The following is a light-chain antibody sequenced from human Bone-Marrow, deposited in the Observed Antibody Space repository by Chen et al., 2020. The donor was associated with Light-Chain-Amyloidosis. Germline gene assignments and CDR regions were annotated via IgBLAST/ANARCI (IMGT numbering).Light chain of an antibody. J-gene: IGLJ3*02. CDR3: QSYQGSSQGV. Sequence: NFMLTQPTSVSESPGQTVIISSTRSSGSNATNYVQWYQQRPGSSPTTVIYEDYQRPSGVPDRFSGSIDRSSNSASLTISGLKPEDEADYYCQSYQGSSQGVFGGGTKLTVL. CDR2: EDY. CDR1: SGSNATNY. V-gene: IGLV6-57*01.